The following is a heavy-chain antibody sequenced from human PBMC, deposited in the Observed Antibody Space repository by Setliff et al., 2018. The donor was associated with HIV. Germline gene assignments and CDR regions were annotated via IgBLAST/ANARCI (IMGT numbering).Heavy chain of an antibody. CDR2: IIPIASVP. J-gene: IGHJ4*02. D-gene: IGHD3-3*01. Sequence: ASVKVSCKASGGSFNTYGIHWVRQAPGQGLEWMGGIIPIASVPNYSQKFQDRLTITADESTTTVYMDPLDTATYFCARYNFRRGYWDYFDYWGQGTQVTVSS. V-gene: IGHV1-69*10. CDR1: GGSFNTYG. CDR3: RRGYWDYFDY.